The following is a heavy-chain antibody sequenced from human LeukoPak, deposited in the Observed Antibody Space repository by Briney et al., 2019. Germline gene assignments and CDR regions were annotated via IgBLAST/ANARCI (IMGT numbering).Heavy chain of an antibody. Sequence: ASVKVSCKASGYTFTGYYMHWVRQAPGQGLEWMGWINPNSGGTNYAQKFQGRVTMTRDTSISTAYMELSRLRSDDTAVYYCARSWFSYYYYMDVWGKGTTVTVSS. CDR1: GYTFTGYY. CDR2: INPNSGGT. J-gene: IGHJ6*03. D-gene: IGHD6-13*01. V-gene: IGHV1-2*02. CDR3: ARSWFSYYYYMDV.